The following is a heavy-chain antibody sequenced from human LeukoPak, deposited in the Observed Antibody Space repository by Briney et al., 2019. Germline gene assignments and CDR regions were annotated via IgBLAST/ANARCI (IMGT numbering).Heavy chain of an antibody. CDR1: GFTFSSYS. D-gene: IGHD3-22*01. V-gene: IGHV3-21*01. CDR2: ISSSSSYI. CDR3: ARADYYYDSSGSEHYYGMDV. Sequence: GGSLRLSCAATGFTFSSYSMNWVRQAPGKGLEWVSSISSSSSYIYYADSVKGRYTISRENAKNSLYLQMNSLRAEDTAVYYCARADYYYDSSGSEHYYGMDVWGQGTTVTVSS. J-gene: IGHJ6*02.